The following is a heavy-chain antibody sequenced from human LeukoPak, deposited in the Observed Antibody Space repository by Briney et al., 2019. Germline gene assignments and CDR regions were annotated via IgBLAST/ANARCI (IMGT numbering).Heavy chain of an antibody. J-gene: IGHJ3*02. Sequence: NPSETLSLTCTVSGGSISSYYWSWIRQSPGKGLEWIGYIYYTGSTDYNPSLKSRVTVSVDTSKNQFSLKLSSVTAADTAVYYCASLLDYYDSSGSTVDIWGQGTMVTVSS. CDR3: ASLLDYYDSSGSTVDI. CDR1: GGSISSYY. CDR2: IYYTGST. V-gene: IGHV4-59*12. D-gene: IGHD3-22*01.